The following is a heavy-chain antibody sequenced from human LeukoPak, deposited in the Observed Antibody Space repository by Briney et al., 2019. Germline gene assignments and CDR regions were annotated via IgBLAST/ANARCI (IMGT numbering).Heavy chain of an antibody. V-gene: IGHV3-7*03. CDR1: GFTFRSYW. D-gene: IGHD3-10*01. J-gene: IGHJ4*02. CDR3: ARETPYGSLTFDY. Sequence: PGGSLRLSCAASGFTFRSYWMSWVRQAPGKGLEWVANMQPDGGEKYHVDSVKGRFTVSRDNAKSSLYLQMNSLRAEDTAVYYCARETPYGSLTFDYWGLGTRVTVSS. CDR2: MQPDGGEK.